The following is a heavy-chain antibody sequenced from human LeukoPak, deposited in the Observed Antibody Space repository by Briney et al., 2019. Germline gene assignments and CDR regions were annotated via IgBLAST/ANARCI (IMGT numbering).Heavy chain of an antibody. J-gene: IGHJ4*02. V-gene: IGHV3-21*01. CDR2: ISSSSSYI. Sequence: GGSLRLSCAASGFTFSSYSMNWVRQAPGKGLEWVSSISSSSSYIYYADSVKGRFTISRDNAKNSLYLQVNSLRAEDTAVYYCAREEYSGSYYFDYWGQGTLVTVSS. D-gene: IGHD1-26*01. CDR1: GFTFSSYS. CDR3: AREEYSGSYYFDY.